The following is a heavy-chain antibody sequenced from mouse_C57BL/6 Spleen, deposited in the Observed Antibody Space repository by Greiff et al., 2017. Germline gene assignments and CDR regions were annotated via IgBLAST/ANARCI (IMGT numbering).Heavy chain of an antibody. D-gene: IGHD1-1*01. V-gene: IGHV5-17*01. CDR1: GFTFSDYG. Sequence: EVKLVESGGGLVKPGGSLKLSCAASGFTFSDYGMHWVRQAPEQGLEWVAYISSGSSTIYYADTVKGRFTISRDNAKNTLYLQMTSLRAEDTAMYDCARRSPSAMDYWGQGTSVTVSS. J-gene: IGHJ4*01. CDR3: ARRSPSAMDY. CDR2: ISSGSSTI.